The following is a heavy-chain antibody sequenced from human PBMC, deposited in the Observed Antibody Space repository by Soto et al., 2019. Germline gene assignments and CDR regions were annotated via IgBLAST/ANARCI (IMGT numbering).Heavy chain of an antibody. V-gene: IGHV1-18*01. CDR2: ISAYNGNT. D-gene: IGHD3-10*01. Sequence: QVQLVQSGAEVKKPGASVKVSCKASGYTFTSYAISWLRQSPGQGVEWMGWISAYNGNTNYAEKLPGRVTMTTDTSTTTAYMEVRRLRSDDTAVYYCARSGPRAGYWGQGTRVTVSS. J-gene: IGHJ4*02. CDR1: GYTFTSYA. CDR3: ARSGPRAGY.